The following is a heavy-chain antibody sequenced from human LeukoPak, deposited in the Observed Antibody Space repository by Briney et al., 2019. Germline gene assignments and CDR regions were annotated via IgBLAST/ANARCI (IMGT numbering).Heavy chain of an antibody. CDR3: ANDFWCGEYNWFDP. D-gene: IGHD3-3*01. CDR1: GGTFSSYA. V-gene: IGHV1-69*05. Sequence: SVKVSCKASGGTFSSYAISWVRQAPGQGLEWMGGIIPIFGTANYAQKFQGRVTITTDESTSTAYMELSSLRSEEAVVYCCANDFWCGEYNWFDPWGQGTLVTVSS. CDR2: IIPIFGTA. J-gene: IGHJ5*02.